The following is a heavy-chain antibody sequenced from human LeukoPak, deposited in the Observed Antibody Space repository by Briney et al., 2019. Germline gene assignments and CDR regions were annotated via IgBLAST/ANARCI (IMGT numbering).Heavy chain of an antibody. D-gene: IGHD3-16*01. J-gene: IGHJ4*02. Sequence: GGSLRLSCAASGFTFNTYAMHWVRQAPGKGLEWVALIWYDGSSKHYADSVRGRFTISRDNSKNTLYLQMNSLRAEDTAVYYCARDFGLSHWGQGTLVTVSS. CDR1: GFTFNTYA. V-gene: IGHV3-33*01. CDR3: ARDFGLSH. CDR2: IWYDGSSK.